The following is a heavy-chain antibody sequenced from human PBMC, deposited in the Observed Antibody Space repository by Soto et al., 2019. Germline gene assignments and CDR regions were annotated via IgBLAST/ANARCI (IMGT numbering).Heavy chain of an antibody. V-gene: IGHV3-49*03. CDR2: IRSKAYGGTT. CDR3: THGPPGDPYYMDV. Sequence: GGSLRLSCTASGFTFGDYAMSWFRQAPGKGLEWVGFIRSKAYGGTTEYAASVKGRFTISRDDSKSIAYLQMNSLKTEDTAVYYCTHGPPGDPYYMDVWGKGTTVTVSS. CDR1: GFTFGDYA. J-gene: IGHJ6*03. D-gene: IGHD2-21*01.